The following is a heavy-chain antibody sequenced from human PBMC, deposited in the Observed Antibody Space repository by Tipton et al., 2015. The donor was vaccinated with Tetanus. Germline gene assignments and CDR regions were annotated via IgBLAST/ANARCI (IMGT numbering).Heavy chain of an antibody. CDR3: ARDPPLAVPGPEFDY. D-gene: IGHD6-19*01. V-gene: IGHV3-7*01. CDR2: IQEDGSQK. CDR1: GFSFRSYW. Sequence: GSLRFSCAASGFSFRSYWMSWVRQAPGKGLEWVANIQEDGSQKYYVDSVKGRFTISRDNAKNSLHLQMNSLRVDDTAVYYCARDPPLAVPGPEFDYWGQGTLVTVST. J-gene: IGHJ4*02.